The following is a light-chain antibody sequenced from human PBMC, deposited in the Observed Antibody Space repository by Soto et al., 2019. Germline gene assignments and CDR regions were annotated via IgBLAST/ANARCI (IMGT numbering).Light chain of an antibody. CDR3: ISYTGSSTSYV. J-gene: IGLJ1*01. V-gene: IGLV2-14*01. Sequence: QSVLTQPASVSGSPGQSITIPCSVTRSDIGSYNYVAWYQQFPGKTPKILIYGVSNRPSGVSSRFSGSKSGNTASLTISGLQAEDEADYYCISYTGSSTSYVFGSGTKVTVL. CDR1: RSDIGSYNY. CDR2: GVS.